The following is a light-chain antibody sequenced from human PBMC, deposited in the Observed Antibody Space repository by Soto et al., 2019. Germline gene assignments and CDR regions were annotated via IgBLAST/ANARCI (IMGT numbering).Light chain of an antibody. CDR2: GAS. V-gene: IGKV3-20*01. CDR3: HQYYSSAET. Sequence: EIVLTQSPGTLSLSPGERATLSCRASQSLSSSYLAWYQQKPGQAPRLLIYGASSRATGIPYRFSGSGSGIDFTLTISKLEPEDFSVYYCHQYYSSAETFGRGTKLEIK. J-gene: IGKJ2*01. CDR1: QSLSSSY.